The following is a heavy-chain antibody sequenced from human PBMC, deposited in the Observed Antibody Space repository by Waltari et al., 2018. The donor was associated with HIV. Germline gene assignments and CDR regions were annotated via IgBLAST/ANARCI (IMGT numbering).Heavy chain of an antibody. V-gene: IGHV3-23*01. CDR3: AKASSASCYASLHY. J-gene: IGHJ4*02. CDR1: GFSFSSSA. D-gene: IGHD2-2*01. Sequence: EVQLLDSGGGLVQPGGSLRLSCAASGFSFSSSAMSWVRQAPGEGVELVSFVSGSGDSTFYADSVKGRFTISRDDSKNTLYLQMNSLSAEDTAVYYCAKASSASCYASLHYWGQGTLVTVSS. CDR2: VSGSGDST.